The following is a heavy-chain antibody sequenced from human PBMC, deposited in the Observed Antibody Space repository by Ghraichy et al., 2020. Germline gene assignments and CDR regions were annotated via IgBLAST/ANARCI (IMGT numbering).Heavy chain of an antibody. CDR2: IGYTGTST. V-gene: IGHV3-21*01. D-gene: IGHD5-12*01. J-gene: IGHJ4*02. Sequence: GESLNISCSASGFSFGYYSMNWVRRAPGKGLEWVALIGYTGTSTSYADSVKGRFTVSRDNANNSLYLQMNSLTVEDTAVYYCARDSGYCGNNCNTYYFDWSGQGTPVTVSS. CDR1: GFSFGYYS. CDR3: ARDSGYCGNNCNTYYFDW.